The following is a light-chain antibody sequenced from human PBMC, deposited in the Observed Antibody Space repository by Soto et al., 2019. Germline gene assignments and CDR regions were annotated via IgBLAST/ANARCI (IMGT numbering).Light chain of an antibody. J-gene: IGLJ2*01. CDR3: SSYTSSNTVV. CDR2: EGS. V-gene: IGLV2-14*01. CDR1: SRDVGGY. Sequence: QSVLTQPASVCGCPGQSITVSCTGTSRDVGGYVSWYQQHPGKAPKLMIYEGSNRPSGVSNRFSGSQSGNTASLTISGLQAEEEPDYYCSSYTSSNTVVFGGGTKLTVL.